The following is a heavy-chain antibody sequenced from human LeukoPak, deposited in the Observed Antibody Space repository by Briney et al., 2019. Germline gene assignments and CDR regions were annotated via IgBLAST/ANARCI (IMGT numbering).Heavy chain of an antibody. CDR3: ARGGRYRYGSSDY. CDR2: IHPGDSDT. J-gene: IGHJ4*02. CDR1: GYTFTSYW. D-gene: IGHD5-18*01. Sequence: GESLKISCKGSGYTFTSYWIGWVRQMPGKGLEYMGIIHPGDSDTRYSPSFQGQVTMPADESITTAYLQWSSLKASDSAMYYCARGGRYRYGSSDYWGQGTLVTVSS. V-gene: IGHV5-51*01.